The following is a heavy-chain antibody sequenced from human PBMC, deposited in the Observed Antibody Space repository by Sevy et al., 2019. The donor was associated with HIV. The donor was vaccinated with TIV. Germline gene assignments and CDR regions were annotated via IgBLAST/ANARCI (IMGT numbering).Heavy chain of an antibody. CDR3: TRALATADTPEYYFDY. CDR2: IRRNSHEPYGGTT. D-gene: IGHD5-12*01. CDR1: GFTFGDYA. V-gene: IGHV3-49*03. Sequence: GRSLILSCTSSGFTFGDYAMSWFRQAPGKGLEWVAFIRRNSHEPYGGTTEYAASVKGRFTISRDDSKRIAYLQMNSLKTEDTAVYYCTRALATADTPEYYFDYWGQGILVTVSS. J-gene: IGHJ4*02.